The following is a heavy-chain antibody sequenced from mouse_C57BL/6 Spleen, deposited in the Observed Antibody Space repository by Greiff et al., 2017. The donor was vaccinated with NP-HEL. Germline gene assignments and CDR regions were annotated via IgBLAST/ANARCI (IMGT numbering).Heavy chain of an antibody. CDR2: ILPGSGST. D-gene: IGHD1-1*01. Sequence: QVQLQQSGAELMKPGASVKLSCKATGYTFTGYWIEWVKQRPGHGLEWIGEILPGSGSTNYNEKFKGKATFTADTSSNTAYMQLSSLTTEDSAIYYCASPHYYGSSYDYAMDYWGQGTSVTVSS. J-gene: IGHJ4*01. CDR3: ASPHYYGSSYDYAMDY. CDR1: GYTFTGYW. V-gene: IGHV1-9*01.